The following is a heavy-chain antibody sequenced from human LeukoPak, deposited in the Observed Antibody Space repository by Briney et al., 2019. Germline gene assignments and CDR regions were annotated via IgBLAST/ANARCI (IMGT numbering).Heavy chain of an antibody. CDR1: GYSFTSYW. Sequence: GESLKISCKGSGYSFTSYWIGWVRQMPGKGLEWMGIIYPGDSDTRYSPSFQGQVTISADKSISTAYLQWSSLKASDTAMYYCASGYCSGGSCYSEYFQHWGQGTLVTVSS. J-gene: IGHJ1*01. CDR2: IYPGDSDT. D-gene: IGHD2-15*01. CDR3: ASGYCSGGSCYSEYFQH. V-gene: IGHV5-51*01.